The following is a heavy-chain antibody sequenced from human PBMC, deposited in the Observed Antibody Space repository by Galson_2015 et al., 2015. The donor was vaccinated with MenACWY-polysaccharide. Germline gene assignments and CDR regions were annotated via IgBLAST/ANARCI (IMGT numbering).Heavy chain of an antibody. Sequence: SLRLSCAASGFTFSSYAMSWVRQAPGKGLEWVSGISASGGSRYYADSVKGRCTISRDSSKNTLSLQMNSLRPEDTAVYYCAKDLRYCSGGSCYSYSYYYGMDFWGQGSLVTVSS. D-gene: IGHD2-15*01. J-gene: IGHJ6*02. V-gene: IGHV3-23*01. CDR3: AKDLRYCSGGSCYSYSYYYGMDF. CDR1: GFTFSSYA. CDR2: ISASGGSR.